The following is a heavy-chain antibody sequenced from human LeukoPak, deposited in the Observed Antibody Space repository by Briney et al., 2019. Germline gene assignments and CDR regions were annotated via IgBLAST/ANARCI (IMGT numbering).Heavy chain of an antibody. V-gene: IGHV4-59*08. Sequence: SETLSLTCTVSGGSISSYYWSWIRRPPGKGLEWIGYIYYSGSTNYNPSLKSRVTISVDTSKNQFSLKLSSVTAADTAVYYCARQLAYCGGGCYCDYWGQGTLVTVSS. CDR3: ARQLAYCGGGCYCDY. D-gene: IGHD2-21*02. CDR2: IYYSGST. CDR1: GGSISSYY. J-gene: IGHJ4*02.